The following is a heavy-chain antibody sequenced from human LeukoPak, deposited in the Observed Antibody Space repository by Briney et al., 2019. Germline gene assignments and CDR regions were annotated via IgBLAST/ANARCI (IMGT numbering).Heavy chain of an antibody. J-gene: IGHJ4*02. CDR2: INPYSGGI. CDR1: GYTFTGYY. D-gene: IGHD3-10*01. CDR3: ARDQAGYYGSGSYPDY. V-gene: IGHV1-2*02. Sequence: GASVKVSCKASGYTFTGYYVHWVRQAPGQGLEWMGWINPYSGGINYAQKFQGRVTMTRDTSISTAYMELSRLTSDDTAVFYCARDQAGYYGSGSYPDYWGQGTLATVSS.